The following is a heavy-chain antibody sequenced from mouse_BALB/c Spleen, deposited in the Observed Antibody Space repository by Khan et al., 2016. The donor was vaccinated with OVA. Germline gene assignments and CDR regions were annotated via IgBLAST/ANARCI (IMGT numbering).Heavy chain of an antibody. Sequence: QIQLVQSGPDLKKPGETVKISCKASGYTFTNYGINWVKQAPGKDLKWMGWIYTYTGEPTYADDFKGRFAFSLETSASTAYLQINNRKNEDTATYCCARGGRRAMDYWGQGTSVTVSS. CDR1: GYTFTNYG. V-gene: IGHV9-3-1*01. J-gene: IGHJ4*01. D-gene: IGHD3-3*01. CDR2: IYTYTGEP. CDR3: ARGGRRAMDY.